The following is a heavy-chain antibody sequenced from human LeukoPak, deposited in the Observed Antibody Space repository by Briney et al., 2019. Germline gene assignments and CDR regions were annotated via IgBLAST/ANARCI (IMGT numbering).Heavy chain of an antibody. V-gene: IGHV3-15*01. D-gene: IGHD5-12*01. CDR3: STRRRSGRSAYSRLIDH. J-gene: IGHJ4*02. CDR1: GFTFSDAW. Sequence: GGSLRLSCAASGFTFSDAWLSWVRQAPGKGLEWVGRIKSRTDGGTADYATPVKDRFTISRDDSKNMLFLQINSLKTEDTAVYYCSTRRRSGRSAYSRLIDHRGQGTLVTVSS. CDR2: IKSRTDGGTA.